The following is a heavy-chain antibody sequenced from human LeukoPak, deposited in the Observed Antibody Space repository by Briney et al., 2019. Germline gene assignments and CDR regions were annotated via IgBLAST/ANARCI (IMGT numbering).Heavy chain of an antibody. J-gene: IGHJ6*03. V-gene: IGHV4-4*07. CDR2: IRSDGTT. CDR3: ARSTGFYTTYYMDV. CDR1: GDSMGSDY. D-gene: IGHD3-22*01. Sequence: PSETLSLTCTVSGDSMGSDYWNWLRQPAGKGLEWIGRIRSDGTTYNNPSLESAVTMSVDTSNNHFSLRLSSVTAADTAVYYCARSTGFYTTYYMDVWGKGTTVSVSS.